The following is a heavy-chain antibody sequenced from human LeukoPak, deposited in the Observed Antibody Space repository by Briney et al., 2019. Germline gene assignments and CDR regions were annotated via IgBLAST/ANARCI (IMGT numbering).Heavy chain of an antibody. J-gene: IGHJ5*02. V-gene: IGHV3-23*01. CDR1: GFTFSSYA. CDR2: NSGSGGST. D-gene: IGHD6-19*01. Sequence: GGSLRLSCAASGFTFSSYAMSWVRQAPGKGLEWVSANSGSGGSTYYADSVKGRFTISRDNSKNTLYLQMNSLRAEDTAVYYCAKDRQQWLVRCWFDPWGQGTLVTVSS. CDR3: AKDRQQWLVRCWFDP.